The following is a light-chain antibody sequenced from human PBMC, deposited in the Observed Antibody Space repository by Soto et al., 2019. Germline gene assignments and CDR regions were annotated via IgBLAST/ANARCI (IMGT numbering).Light chain of an antibody. V-gene: IGKV1-39*01. CDR1: QLISAY. CDR3: QQRYNNPLT. CDR2: TAS. Sequence: DIQMTQSPSSLSAYVGDRVTITCRASQLISAYLNWYQHKPGKAPRLLIYTASSLQSGVPSRFSGSGSGTDLTLTISSLQPEDFATYYCQQRYNNPLTFGGGTKVDIK. J-gene: IGKJ4*01.